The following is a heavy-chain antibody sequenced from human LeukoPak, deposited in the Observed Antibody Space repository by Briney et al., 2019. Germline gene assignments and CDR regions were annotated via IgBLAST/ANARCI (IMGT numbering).Heavy chain of an antibody. CDR1: GHTFTSYG. J-gene: IGHJ4*02. Sequence: ASVKVSCKASGHTFTSYGISWVRQAPGQGLESMGWISGYNGNTHYAQKLQGRVTMTTDTSTSTAYMELRSLRSDDTAVYYCARGPYCSGGTCYSQYFDYWGQGTLVTVSS. V-gene: IGHV1-18*01. D-gene: IGHD2-15*01. CDR2: ISGYNGNT. CDR3: ARGPYCSGGTCYSQYFDY.